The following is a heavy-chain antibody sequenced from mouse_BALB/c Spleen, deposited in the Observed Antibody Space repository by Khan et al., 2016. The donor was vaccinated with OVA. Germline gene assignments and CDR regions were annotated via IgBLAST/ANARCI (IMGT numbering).Heavy chain of an antibody. CDR1: GYTFTTYY. V-gene: IGHV1S56*01. Sequence: QVRLQQSGPELVRPGASVRISCKASGYTFTTYYIHWVKQRPGQGLEWIGWIYPGSGKTIYNEQFKGKATLTADKSSSTAYMQLSSLTSADSAVYYCERDYYFVGHAIDYWGQGTSVTVSS. D-gene: IGHD1-1*01. CDR2: IYPGSGKT. CDR3: ERDYYFVGHAIDY. J-gene: IGHJ4*01.